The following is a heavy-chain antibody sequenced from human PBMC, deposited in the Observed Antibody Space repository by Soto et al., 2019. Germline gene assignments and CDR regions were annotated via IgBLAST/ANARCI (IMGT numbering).Heavy chain of an antibody. J-gene: IGHJ4*01. V-gene: IGHV5-51*01. CDR3: ARGDWYQDSSTGYSPYHFDY. CDR1: GYRFTSYW. Sequence: PGESLKISCKGSGYRFTSYWIGWVRQMPGKGLEWVGVIYPGDSDTRYSPPFEGQVTISTDNSITTAYLQWSSLKASDTGTYYCARGDWYQDSSTGYSPYHFDYGGDGTLVTVSS. D-gene: IGHD3-9*01. CDR2: IYPGDSDT.